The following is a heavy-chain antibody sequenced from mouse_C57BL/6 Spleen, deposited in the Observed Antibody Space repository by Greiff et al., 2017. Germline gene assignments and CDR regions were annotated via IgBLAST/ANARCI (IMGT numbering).Heavy chain of an antibody. J-gene: IGHJ2*01. CDR3: AIYDYDAGFDY. V-gene: IGHV5-16*01. D-gene: IGHD2-4*01. Sequence: EVHLVESEGGLVQPGSSMKLSCTASGFTFSDYYMAWVRQVPEKGLEWVATFNYDGSSTYYLDSLKSRFIISRDNAKNILYLQMSSLKSEDTATYYCAIYDYDAGFDYWGQGTTLTVSS. CDR2: FNYDGSST. CDR1: GFTFSDYY.